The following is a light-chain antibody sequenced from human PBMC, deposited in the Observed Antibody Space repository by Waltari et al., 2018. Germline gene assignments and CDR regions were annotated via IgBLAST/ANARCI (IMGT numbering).Light chain of an antibody. V-gene: IGKV3-15*01. CDR3: QQYNDWPRT. CDR1: QSVSSN. Sequence: EIVMTQSPATLSVSPGERATLSCRASQSVSSNLAWYQQNPGQAPRLLIYGASTRATGVPARFSGSGSGTEFTLTISSLQSEDFAVYYCQQYNDWPRTFGQVTKVEIK. J-gene: IGKJ1*01. CDR2: GAS.